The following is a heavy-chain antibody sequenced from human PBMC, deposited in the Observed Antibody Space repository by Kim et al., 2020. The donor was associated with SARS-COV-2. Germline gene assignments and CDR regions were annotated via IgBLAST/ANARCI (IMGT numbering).Heavy chain of an antibody. CDR2: IYWDDDK. CDR1: GFSLSTNGVG. J-gene: IGHJ4*02. D-gene: IGHD5-18*01. V-gene: IGHV2-5*02. Sequence: SGPTLVNPKQTLTLTCTISGFSLSTNGVGVGWIRQPPGKALEWLALIYWDDDKRYSPSLESRLTITKDTSKNRVVLTMINMDPVDTAKYFCVHTNYGYQFDYWGQGTLVTVSS. CDR3: VHTNYGYQFDY.